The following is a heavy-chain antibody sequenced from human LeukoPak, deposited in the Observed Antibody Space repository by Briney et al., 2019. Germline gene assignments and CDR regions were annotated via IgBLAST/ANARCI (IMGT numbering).Heavy chain of an antibody. CDR1: GFTFSSYE. V-gene: IGHV3-48*03. Sequence: PGGSLRLSCAASGFTFSSYEMNWVRQAPGKGLEWVSYISSSGSTIYYADSVKGRFTISRDNAKNSLYLQMNSLRVEDTAVYYCARAYLHDYGDYQWFDPWGQGTLVTVSS. D-gene: IGHD4-17*01. CDR3: ARAYLHDYGDYQWFDP. CDR2: ISSSGSTI. J-gene: IGHJ5*02.